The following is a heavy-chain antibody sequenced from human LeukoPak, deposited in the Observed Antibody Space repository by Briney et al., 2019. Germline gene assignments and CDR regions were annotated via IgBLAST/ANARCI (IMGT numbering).Heavy chain of an antibody. J-gene: IGHJ4*02. Sequence: PSETLSLTCAVYGGSFSGYYWSWIRQPPGKGLEWIGEINHSGSTNYNPSLKSRVTISVDTSKNQFSLKLSSVTAADTAVYYCARLQYGGLYYYDSSGYYYVYWGQGTLVTVSS. V-gene: IGHV4-34*01. D-gene: IGHD3-22*01. CDR2: INHSGST. CDR3: ARLQYGGLYYYDSSGYYYVY. CDR1: GGSFSGYY.